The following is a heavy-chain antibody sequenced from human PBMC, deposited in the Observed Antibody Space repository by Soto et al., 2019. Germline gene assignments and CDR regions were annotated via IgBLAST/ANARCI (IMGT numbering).Heavy chain of an antibody. CDR1: GFTFSSYS. V-gene: IGHV3-21*01. Sequence: GGSLRLSCATSGFTFSSYSMNWVRQAPGKGLEWVSSISSSSSYIYYADSVKGRFTISRDNAKNSLYLQMNSLRAEDTAVYYCARVKGGYDHYYYYYYMDVWGKGTTVTVSS. D-gene: IGHD5-12*01. CDR3: ARVKGGYDHYYYYYYMDV. J-gene: IGHJ6*03. CDR2: ISSSSSYI.